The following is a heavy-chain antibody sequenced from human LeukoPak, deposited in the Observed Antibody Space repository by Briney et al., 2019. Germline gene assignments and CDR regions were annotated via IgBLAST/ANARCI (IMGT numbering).Heavy chain of an antibody. CDR3: ARELGFWSGYYVDY. V-gene: IGHV4-4*07. D-gene: IGHD3-3*01. J-gene: IGHJ4*02. CDR2: IYTSGST. CDR1: GGSNSSYY. Sequence: SETLSLTCTVSGGSNSSYYWSWIRQPAGKGLEWIGRIYTSGSTNYNPSLKSRVTMSVDTSKNQFSLKLSSVTAADTAVYCARELGFWSGYYVDYWGQGTLVTVSS.